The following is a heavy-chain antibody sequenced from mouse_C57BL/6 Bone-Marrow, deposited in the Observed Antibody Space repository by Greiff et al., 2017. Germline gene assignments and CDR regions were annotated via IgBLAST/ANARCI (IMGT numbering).Heavy chain of an antibody. CDR1: GYTFTSYW. Sequence: QVQLQQPGAELVKPGASVKMSCKASGYTFTSYWITWVKQRPGQGLEWIGDIYPGSGSTNYNAKFKSKATLTVDTSSSTAYMQLSSLTSEDSAVYYCARRDYYGSSYGYAMDYWGQGTSVTVSS. CDR2: IYPGSGST. D-gene: IGHD1-1*01. CDR3: ARRDYYGSSYGYAMDY. J-gene: IGHJ4*01. V-gene: IGHV1-55*01.